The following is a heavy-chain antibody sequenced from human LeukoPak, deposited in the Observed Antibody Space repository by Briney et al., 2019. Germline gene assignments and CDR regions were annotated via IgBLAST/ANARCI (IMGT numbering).Heavy chain of an antibody. Sequence: GGSLRLSCAASGFIFSSYWMSWVRQAPGKGLEWVANIKQDGSEKYYVDSVKGRFTISRDNAKNSLYLQMNSLRAEDTAVYYCARWAAIVSPYDYGMDVWGQGTTVTVSS. CDR1: GFIFSSYW. CDR3: ARWAAIVSPYDYGMDV. D-gene: IGHD5-18*01. J-gene: IGHJ6*02. CDR2: IKQDGSEK. V-gene: IGHV3-7*01.